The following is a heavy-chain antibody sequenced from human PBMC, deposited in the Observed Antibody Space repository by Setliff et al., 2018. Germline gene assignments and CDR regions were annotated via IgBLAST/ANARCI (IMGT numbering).Heavy chain of an antibody. J-gene: IGHJ6*02. D-gene: IGHD6-19*01. CDR3: ARGPDLTAVGATYFYGMDV. CDR1: GDSIRSSRYY. V-gene: IGHV4-39*07. Sequence: SETLSLTCTVSGDSIRSSRYYWGWIRQPAGRGLEWIGRMIVSGGADYNPSLKSRVTMSVDSPNNKFSLNLSSVSAADTAVYYCARGPDLTAVGATYFYGMDVWGQGATVTVSS. CDR2: MIVSGGA.